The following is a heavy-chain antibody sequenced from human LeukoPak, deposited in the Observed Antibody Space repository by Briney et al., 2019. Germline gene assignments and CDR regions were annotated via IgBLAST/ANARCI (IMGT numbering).Heavy chain of an antibody. Sequence: GGSLRLSCTASGFTFSSYTMTWVRQAPGKGLEWVANIKQDGSKKSYVDSVKGRFTISRDNAKNSLYLQMNSLRAEDTAVYYCAKFKGHYGDSEYYFDSWGQGTLVTVSS. V-gene: IGHV3-7*01. J-gene: IGHJ4*02. CDR2: IKQDGSKK. D-gene: IGHD3-10*01. CDR1: GFTFSSYT. CDR3: AKFKGHYGDSEYYFDS.